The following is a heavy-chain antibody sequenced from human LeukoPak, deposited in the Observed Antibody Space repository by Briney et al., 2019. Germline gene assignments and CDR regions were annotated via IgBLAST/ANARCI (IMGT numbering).Heavy chain of an antibody. CDR3: ASGLRWPIDY. Sequence: SETLSLTCTVSGGSISSYYWSWIRQPPGKGLEWIGYIYYSGSTNYNPSLKSRVTISVDTSKNQFSLKLSSVTAADTAVYYCASGLRWPIDYWGQGTLVTVSS. V-gene: IGHV4-59*01. D-gene: IGHD4-23*01. CDR2: IYYSGST. CDR1: GGSISSYY. J-gene: IGHJ4*02.